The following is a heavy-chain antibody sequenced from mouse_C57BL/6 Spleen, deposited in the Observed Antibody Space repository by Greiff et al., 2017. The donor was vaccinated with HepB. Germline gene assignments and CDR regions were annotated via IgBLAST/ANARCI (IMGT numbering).Heavy chain of an antibody. CDR3: ARKGDARYYAMDY. D-gene: IGHD3-3*01. J-gene: IGHJ4*01. V-gene: IGHV1-42*01. CDR1: GYSFTGYY. Sequence: VQLQQSGPELVKPGASVKISCKASGYSFTGYYMNWVKQSPEKSLEWIGEINPSTGGTTYNQKFKAKATLTVDQSSSTAYMQLKSLTSEDSAVYYCARKGDARYYAMDYWGQGTSVTVSS. CDR2: INPSTGGT.